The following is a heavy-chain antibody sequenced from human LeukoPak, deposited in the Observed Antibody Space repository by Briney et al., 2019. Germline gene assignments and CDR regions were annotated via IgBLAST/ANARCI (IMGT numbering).Heavy chain of an antibody. CDR3: ARGYCSGGSCYRTFDY. CDR1: GFTFSSYA. Sequence: PGGSLRLSCAASGFTFSSYAMHWVRQAPGKGLEWVAVISYDGSNKYYADSVKGRFTISRDNSKNTLYLQMNSLRAEDTAVYYCARGYCSGGSCYRTFDYWGQGTLVTVSS. J-gene: IGHJ4*02. CDR2: ISYDGSNK. V-gene: IGHV3-30-3*01. D-gene: IGHD2-15*01.